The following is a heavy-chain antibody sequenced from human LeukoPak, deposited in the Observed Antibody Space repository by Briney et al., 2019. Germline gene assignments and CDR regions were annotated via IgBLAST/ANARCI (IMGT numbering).Heavy chain of an antibody. CDR2: IYPGDSDT. V-gene: IGHV5-51*01. D-gene: IGHD2-8*01. J-gene: IGHJ4*02. CDR3: ARQHALGPNVGDYVDY. CDR1: GYSFTSYW. Sequence: GESLKISCKGSGYSFTSYWIYWVRQMPGKGLEWMGIIYPGDSDTRYSPSFQGQVTISAHKSISTAYLQWSSLKASHTAMYYCARQHALGPNVGDYVDYGGQGTLVTVSS.